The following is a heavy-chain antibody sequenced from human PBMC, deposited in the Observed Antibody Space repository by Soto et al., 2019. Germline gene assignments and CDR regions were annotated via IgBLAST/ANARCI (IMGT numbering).Heavy chain of an antibody. Sequence: QVQLVQSGAEVKEPGASVKVSCKASGYTFVSHGTSWVRQAPGQGLEWMGWISPDNGNTNYVQKFQGRVPMGTDTPTRTVYMELRRLRSDDTAVYYCSRDAQKWLVAAFDIWGQGTMVTVSS. CDR2: ISPDNGNT. D-gene: IGHD6-19*01. CDR3: SRDAQKWLVAAFDI. V-gene: IGHV1-18*01. CDR1: GYTFVSHG. J-gene: IGHJ3*02.